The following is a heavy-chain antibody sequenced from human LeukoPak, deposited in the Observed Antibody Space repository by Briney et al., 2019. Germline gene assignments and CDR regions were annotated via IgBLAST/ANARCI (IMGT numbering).Heavy chain of an antibody. V-gene: IGHV3-30*03. D-gene: IGHD1-1*01. CDR2: RSYDGSNK. J-gene: IGHJ6*03. Sequence: PGRSLRLSCAASGFTFSSYGMHWVRQAPGKGLEWVAVRSYDGSNKYYADSVKGRFTISRDNSKNTLYLQMNSLRVEDTAVYYCARDPGPYGDYMDVWAKGTTVTVSS. CDR3: ARDPGPYGDYMDV. CDR1: GFTFSSYG.